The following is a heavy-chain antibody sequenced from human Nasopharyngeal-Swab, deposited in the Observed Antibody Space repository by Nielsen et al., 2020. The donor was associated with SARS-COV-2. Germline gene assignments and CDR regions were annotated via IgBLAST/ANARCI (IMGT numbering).Heavy chain of an antibody. CDR1: GFTFSSYA. J-gene: IGHJ6*02. V-gene: IGHV3-30*04. Sequence: GESLKISCAASGFTFSSYAMHWVRQAPGKGLEWVAVISYDGSNKYYADSVKGRFTISRDNSKNTLYLQMNNLRAEDTAVYYCASSPGIAAPTGMDVWGQGTTVTVSS. CDR2: ISYDGSNK. CDR3: ASSPGIAAPTGMDV. D-gene: IGHD6-13*01.